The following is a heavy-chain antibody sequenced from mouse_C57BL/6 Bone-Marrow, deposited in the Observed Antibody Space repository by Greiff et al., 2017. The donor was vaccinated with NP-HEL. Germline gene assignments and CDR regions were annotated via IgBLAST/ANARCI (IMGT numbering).Heavy chain of an antibody. CDR1: GFTFSSYA. CDR3: TRPDWYFDV. Sequence: EVKVVESGEGLVKPGGSLKLSCAASGFTFSSYAMSWVRQTPEKRLEWVAYISSGGGYIYYADTVKGRFTISRDNARNTLYLQMSSLKSEDTSMYYCTRPDWYFDVWGTGTTVTVSS. CDR2: ISSGGGYI. V-gene: IGHV5-9-1*02. J-gene: IGHJ1*03.